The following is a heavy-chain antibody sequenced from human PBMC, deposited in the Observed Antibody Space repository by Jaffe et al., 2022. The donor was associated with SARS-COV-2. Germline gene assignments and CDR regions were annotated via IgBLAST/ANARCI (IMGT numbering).Heavy chain of an antibody. CDR1: GGSVNSGSYY. CDR3: ARDRPSALGGVLWFGELLA. J-gene: IGHJ5*02. CDR2: IYYSGST. V-gene: IGHV4-61*01. D-gene: IGHD3-10*01. Sequence: QVQLQESGPGLVKPSETLSLTCTVSGGSVNSGSYYWSWIRQPPGKGLEWIGYIYYSGSTNYNPSLKSRVTISVDTSKNQFSLKLSSVTAADTAVYYCARDRPSALGGVLWFGELLAWGQGTLVTVSS.